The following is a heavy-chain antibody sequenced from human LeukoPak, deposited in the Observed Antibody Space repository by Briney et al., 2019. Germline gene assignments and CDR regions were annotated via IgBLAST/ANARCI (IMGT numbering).Heavy chain of an antibody. V-gene: IGHV4-59*01. Sequence: SETLSLTCTVSGGSISSYYWSWIRQPPGKGLEWIGYIYYSGSTNYNPSLKSRVTISVDTSKNQFSLKLSSVTAADTAVYYCARASFQHLASFDYWGQGTLVTVSS. CDR3: ARASFQHLASFDY. D-gene: IGHD6-13*01. CDR2: IYYSGST. CDR1: GGSISSYY. J-gene: IGHJ4*02.